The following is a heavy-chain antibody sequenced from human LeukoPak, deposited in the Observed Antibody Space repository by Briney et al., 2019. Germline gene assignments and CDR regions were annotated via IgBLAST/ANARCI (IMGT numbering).Heavy chain of an antibody. CDR1: GFTFSSYS. V-gene: IGHV3-21*01. CDR3: ARDQRWLQYDAFDI. D-gene: IGHD5-24*01. J-gene: IGHJ3*02. Sequence: GGSLRLSCAASGFTFSSYSMNWVRQAPGKGLEWVSSISSSSSYIYYADSVKGRSTISRDNAKNSLYLQMNSLRAEDTAVYYCARDQRWLQYDAFDIWGQGTMVTVSS. CDR2: ISSSSSYI.